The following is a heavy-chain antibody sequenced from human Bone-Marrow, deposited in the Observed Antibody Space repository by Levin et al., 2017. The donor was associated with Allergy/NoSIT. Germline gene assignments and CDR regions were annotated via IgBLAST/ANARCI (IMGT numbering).Heavy chain of an antibody. J-gene: IGHJ4*02. CDR1: VYTLTELC. CDR3: ATRNRRDRAMAYDY. CDR2: FEHEDGET. V-gene: IGHV1-24*01. D-gene: IGHD5-18*01. Sequence: TGGSLRLSCKVAVYTLTELCMHWVRQAPGKGLEWMGGFEHEDGETIYAQKFQGRVTMTEDTSTDTAYMELSSLRSEDTAVYFCATRNRRDRAMAYDYWGQGTLVTVSA.